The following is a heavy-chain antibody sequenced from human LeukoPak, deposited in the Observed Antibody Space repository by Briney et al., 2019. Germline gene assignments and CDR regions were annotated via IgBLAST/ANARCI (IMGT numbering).Heavy chain of an antibody. J-gene: IGHJ4*02. V-gene: IGHV4-39*07. CDR2: IYYSGST. D-gene: IGHD5-18*01. CDR1: GGSISSSTYY. CDR3: ARRRGYSYGYSLDY. Sequence: SETLSLTCNVSGGSISSSTYYWGWIRQPPGKGLEWIGSIYYSGSTYYNPSLKSRVTISVDTSKNQFSLKLSSVTAADTAVYYCARRRGYSYGYSLDYWGQGTLVTVSS.